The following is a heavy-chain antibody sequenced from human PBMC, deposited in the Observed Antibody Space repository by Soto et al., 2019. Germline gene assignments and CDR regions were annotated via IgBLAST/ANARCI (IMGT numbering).Heavy chain of an antibody. CDR2: IYYSGST. V-gene: IGHV4-59*01. Sequence: PSETLSLTCTVSGGSISRYYWSWIRQPPGKGLEWIGYIYYSGSTNYNPSLKSRVTISVDKSKNQFSLKLSSVTAADTAVYYCARASPDYGYYYYYGMDVWGQGTTVTVSS. D-gene: IGHD4-17*01. CDR3: ARASPDYGYYYYYGMDV. CDR1: GGSISRYY. J-gene: IGHJ6*02.